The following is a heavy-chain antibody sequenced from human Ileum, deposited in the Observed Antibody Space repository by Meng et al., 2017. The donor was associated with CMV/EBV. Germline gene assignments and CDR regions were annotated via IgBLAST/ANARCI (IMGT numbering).Heavy chain of an antibody. Sequence: GGPLRFPCVAPGLTFSTYAMNWVRQAPGKGLEWVSGITSSGDVYYADSVKGRFTISRDNSKSTQYLQLNSLRAEDTALYYCASGRPGDFGHWAQGTLVTVSS. CDR2: ITSSGDV. D-gene: IGHD6-6*01. V-gene: IGHV3-23*01. CDR3: ASGRPGDFGH. J-gene: IGHJ4*02. CDR1: GLTFSTYA.